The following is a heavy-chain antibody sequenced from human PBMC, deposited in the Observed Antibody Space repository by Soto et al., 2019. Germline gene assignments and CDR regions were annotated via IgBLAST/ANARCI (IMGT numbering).Heavy chain of an antibody. CDR1: GGSISSSSYY. CDR2: IYYSGST. D-gene: IGHD2-2*02. Sequence: QLQLQESGPGLVKPSETLSLTCTVSGGSISSSSYYWGWIRQPPGKGLEWIGSIYYSGSTYYNPSLKSRVTISVDTSKNQFSLKLSSVTAADTAVYYCASVIPPSLPAAIKTTYYYYGMDVWGQGTTVTVSS. V-gene: IGHV4-39*01. CDR3: ASVIPPSLPAAIKTTYYYYGMDV. J-gene: IGHJ6*02.